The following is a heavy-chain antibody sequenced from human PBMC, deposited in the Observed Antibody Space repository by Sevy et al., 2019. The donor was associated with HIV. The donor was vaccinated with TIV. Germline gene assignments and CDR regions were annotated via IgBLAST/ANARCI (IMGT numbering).Heavy chain of an antibody. CDR3: APNWNLDY. D-gene: IGHD1-1*01. CDR2: ISGSDGST. V-gene: IGHV3-23*01. CDR1: GFTFSSYA. Sequence: GGSLRLSCAASGFTFSSYAMSWVRQAPGKGLEWASVISGSDGSTYYADSVKGRFTISRDNSKNTLYLQMNSLRAEDTAVYYCAPNWNLDYWGQGTLVTVSS. J-gene: IGHJ4*02.